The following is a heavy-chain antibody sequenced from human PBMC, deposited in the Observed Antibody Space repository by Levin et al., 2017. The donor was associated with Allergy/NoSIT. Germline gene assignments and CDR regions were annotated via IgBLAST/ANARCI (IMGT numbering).Heavy chain of an antibody. CDR2: INHSGST. J-gene: IGHJ5*02. Sequence: GSLRLSCAVYGGSFSGYYWSWIRQPPGKGLEWIGEINHSGSTNYNPSLKSRVTISVDTSKNQFSLKLSSVTAADTAVYYCALTRGQLVSRWFDPWGQGTLVTVSS. CDR1: GGSFSGYY. V-gene: IGHV4-34*01. CDR3: ALTRGQLVSRWFDP. D-gene: IGHD6-13*01.